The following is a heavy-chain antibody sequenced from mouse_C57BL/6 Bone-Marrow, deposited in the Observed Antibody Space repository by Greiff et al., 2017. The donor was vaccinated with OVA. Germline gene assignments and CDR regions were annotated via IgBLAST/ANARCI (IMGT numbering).Heavy chain of an antibody. Sequence: QVQLQQSGAELVRPGTSVKVSCKASGYAFTNYLIEWVKQRPGQGLEWIGVINPGSGGTNYNEKFKGKATLTADKSSSTAYMQLSSLTSEDSAVYFCARAPSYYGSSWGCWGQGTTLTVSS. CDR3: ARAPSYYGSSWGC. CDR2: INPGSGGT. CDR1: GYAFTNYL. V-gene: IGHV1-54*01. J-gene: IGHJ2*01. D-gene: IGHD1-1*01.